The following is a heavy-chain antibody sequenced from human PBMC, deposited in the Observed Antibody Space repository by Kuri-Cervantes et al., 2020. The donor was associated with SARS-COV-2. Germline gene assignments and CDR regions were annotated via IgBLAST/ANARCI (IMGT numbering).Heavy chain of an antibody. J-gene: IGHJ3*02. CDR2: IKQDGSEK. CDR1: GFTFSSYW. D-gene: IGHD6-6*01. Sequence: LSLTCAASGFTFSSYWMSWVRQAPGKGLEWVANIKQDGSEKYYVDSVKSRFTISRDNAKNSLYLQMNSLRAEDTAVYYCAIGDSSSPHDAFDIWGQGTMVTVSS. V-gene: IGHV3-7*01. CDR3: AIGDSSSPHDAFDI.